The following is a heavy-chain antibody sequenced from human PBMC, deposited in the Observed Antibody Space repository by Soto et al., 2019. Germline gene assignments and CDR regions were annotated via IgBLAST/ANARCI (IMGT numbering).Heavy chain of an antibody. D-gene: IGHD5-12*01. V-gene: IGHV1-69*04. CDR3: ASVDMSGSAPTWRDV. CDR1: GGTFSSYA. Sequence: SVKVSCKASGGTFSSYAISWVRQAPGQGLEWMGRIIPILGIANYAQKFQGRVTITADKSTSTAYMELSSLRSEDTAVYYCASVDMSGSAPTWRDVWGQGTTVTVSS. CDR2: IIPILGIA. J-gene: IGHJ6*02.